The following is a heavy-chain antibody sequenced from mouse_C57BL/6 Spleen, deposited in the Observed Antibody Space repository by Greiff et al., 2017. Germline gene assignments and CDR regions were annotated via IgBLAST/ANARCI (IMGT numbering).Heavy chain of an antibody. CDR3: ARRGFTTVVPYWYFDV. CDR2: INPNNGGT. J-gene: IGHJ1*03. V-gene: IGHV1-26*01. CDR1: GYTFTDYY. D-gene: IGHD1-1*01. Sequence: EVQLQQSGPELVKPGASVKISCKASGYTFTDYYMNWVKQSHGKSLEWIGDINPNNGGTSYNQKFKGKATLTVDKSSSTAYMELRSLTSEDSAVYYCARRGFTTVVPYWYFDVWGTGTTVTVSS.